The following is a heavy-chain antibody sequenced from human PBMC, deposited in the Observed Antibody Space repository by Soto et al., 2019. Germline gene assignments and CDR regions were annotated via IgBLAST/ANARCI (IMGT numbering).Heavy chain of an antibody. CDR3: ARDVRTRLTIKQWIRMDV. CDR2: ISAYNGNT. V-gene: IGHV1-18*01. Sequence: ASVKVSCKASGYTFTSYGISWVRQAPGQGLEWMGWISAYNGNTNYAQKLQGRVTMTTDTSTSTAYMELRSLRFDDTAVYYFARDVRTRLTIKQWIRMDVWGKGTTVTVSS. D-gene: IGHD3-9*01. CDR1: GYTFTSYG. J-gene: IGHJ6*04.